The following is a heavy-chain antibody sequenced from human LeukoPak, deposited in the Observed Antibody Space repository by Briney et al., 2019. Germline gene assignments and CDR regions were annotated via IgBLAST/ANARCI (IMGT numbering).Heavy chain of an antibody. V-gene: IGHV3-9*01. CDR1: GFTFDDYA. J-gene: IGHJ4*02. D-gene: IGHD5-12*01. Sequence: GGSLRLSCAVSGFTFDDYAMHWVRQVPGKGLEWVSGINWNSDSIGYADSVKGRFTTSRDSAKNSLYLQMNSLRAEDTAFYYCAINGGGDSGYGNFDYWGQGTLVTVSS. CDR3: AINGGGDSGYGNFDY. CDR2: INWNSDSI.